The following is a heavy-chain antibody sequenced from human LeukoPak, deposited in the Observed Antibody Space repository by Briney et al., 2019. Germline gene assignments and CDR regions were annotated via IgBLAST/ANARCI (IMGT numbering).Heavy chain of an antibody. J-gene: IGHJ5*02. CDR2: INPSGGST. V-gene: IGHV1-46*01. Sequence: ASVKVSCKASGYTFTSYYMHSVRQAPGQGLEWMGIINPSGGSTSYAQKFQGRVTMTRDMSTSTVYMELSSLRSEDTAVYYCARDRYLAAAGNWFDPWGQGTLVTVSS. CDR3: ARDRYLAAAGNWFDP. D-gene: IGHD6-13*01. CDR1: GYTFTSYY.